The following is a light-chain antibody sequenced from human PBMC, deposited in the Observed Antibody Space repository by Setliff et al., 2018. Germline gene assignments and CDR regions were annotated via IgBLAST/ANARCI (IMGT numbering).Light chain of an antibody. Sequence: QSVLTQPASVSGSPGQSITISCSGTSSDVGSYDLVSWYQQHPGKAPKLIIYAVSDRPSGVSNRFSGSKSGNTASLTIRWAEAGDEADYYCQVWDVNTDHVVFGGGTKVTVL. CDR3: QVWDVNTDHVV. J-gene: IGLJ2*01. V-gene: IGLV2-14*03. CDR1: SSDVGSYDL. CDR2: AVS.